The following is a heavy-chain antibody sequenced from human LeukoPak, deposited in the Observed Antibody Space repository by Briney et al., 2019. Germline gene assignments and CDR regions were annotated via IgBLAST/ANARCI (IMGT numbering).Heavy chain of an antibody. CDR2: IYSDNT. V-gene: IGHV3-53*01. CDR3: ARRAGAYSHPYDY. D-gene: IGHD4/OR15-4a*01. CDR1: GFTVSSNS. Sequence: GGSLRLSCTVSGFTVSSNSMSWVRRAPGKGLEWVSFIYSDNTHYSDSVKGRFTISRDNSKNTLYLQMNSLRAEDTAVYYCARRAGAYSHPYDYWGQGTLVTVSS. J-gene: IGHJ4*02.